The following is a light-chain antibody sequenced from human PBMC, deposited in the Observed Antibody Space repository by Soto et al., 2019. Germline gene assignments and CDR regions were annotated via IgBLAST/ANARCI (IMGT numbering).Light chain of an antibody. CDR3: NSSTSSTAYG. J-gene: IGLJ1*01. V-gene: IGLV2-14*01. CDR2: AVS. CDR1: SSDVGRYNY. Sequence: QSALTQPASVSGAPGQSSTISCTGASSDVGRYNYVSWYQLHPGKAPKLIIYAVSNRPSGVSNRFSGSKSCNTASLTISGLRAEDEADYYCNSSTSSTAYGFGTGTKVTVL.